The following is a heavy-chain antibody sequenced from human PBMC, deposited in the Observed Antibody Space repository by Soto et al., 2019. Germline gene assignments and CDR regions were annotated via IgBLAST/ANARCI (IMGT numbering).Heavy chain of an antibody. CDR1: GFTFSSHA. CDR3: AKEFLVREVPPLSFGMDV. Sequence: QSGGSLRLSCAASGFTFSSHAMSWVRQAPGKGLEWVSSISASGGSTFYADSVKGRFTISRDNSKNTLYLQMNSLRAEDTALYYCAKEFLVREVPPLSFGMDVWGQGTTVTVSS. D-gene: IGHD3-3*01. CDR2: ISASGGST. V-gene: IGHV3-23*01. J-gene: IGHJ6*02.